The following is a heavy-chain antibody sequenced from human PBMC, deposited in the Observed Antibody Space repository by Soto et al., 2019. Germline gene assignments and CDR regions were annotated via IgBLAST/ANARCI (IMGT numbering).Heavy chain of an antibody. V-gene: IGHV3-30*18. CDR1: GFSFNNYA. Sequence: QVQLVESGGGVVQPGRSLRLSCAASGFSFNNYAMHWVRQAPGKGLEWVTLISDDGSKKYFADSVKGRFTVSRDNSKNTLVLEMNNLKSEDTAVYYCAKSAHPAVVTLSDFDSCGQGTLVTVSS. J-gene: IGHJ4*02. CDR3: AKSAHPAVVTLSDFDS. D-gene: IGHD2-21*02. CDR2: ISDDGSKK.